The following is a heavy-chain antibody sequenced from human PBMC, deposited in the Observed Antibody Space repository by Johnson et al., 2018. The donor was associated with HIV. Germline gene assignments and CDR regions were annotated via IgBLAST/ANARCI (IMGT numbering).Heavy chain of an antibody. Sequence: MQLVESGGGVVQPRRSLRLSCAASGFTFSSYDMHWVRQATGKGLEWVSAIGTAGDTYYPGSVKGLFTISRENAKNTLYLQMNSLRAEDTAVYSCARSYSSLDAFDIWGQGTMVTVSS. J-gene: IGHJ3*02. D-gene: IGHD6-13*01. V-gene: IGHV3-13*01. CDR3: ARSYSSLDAFDI. CDR1: GFTFSSYD. CDR2: IGTAGDT.